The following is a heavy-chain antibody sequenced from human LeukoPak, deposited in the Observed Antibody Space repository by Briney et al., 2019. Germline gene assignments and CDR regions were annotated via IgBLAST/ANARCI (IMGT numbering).Heavy chain of an antibody. Sequence: PSETLSLTCTVSGGSISRYYWSWIRQPPGKGLEWIGSIFHTGSTYHNPSLKSRVTISVDTSKNQFSLKLNSVTAADTAVYYCARDHSSSSEDYWGQGTLVTVSS. V-gene: IGHV4-38-2*02. CDR2: IFHTGST. D-gene: IGHD6-13*01. CDR3: ARDHSSSSEDY. CDR1: GGSISRYY. J-gene: IGHJ4*02.